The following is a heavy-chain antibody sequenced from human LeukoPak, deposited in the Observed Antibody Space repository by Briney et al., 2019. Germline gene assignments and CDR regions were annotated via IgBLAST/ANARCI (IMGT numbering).Heavy chain of an antibody. CDR2: ITGSGGNT. D-gene: IGHD5-18*01. CDR3: VRDGGGYKYGNDAFDM. J-gene: IGHJ3*02. Sequence: PGGSLRLSCAASGLTFSRHVMSWVRQAPGKGLEWVSGITGSGGNTYYAESVKGRFTISRDNAKNSLFLQMNSLRAEDTAVYYCVRDGGGYKYGNDAFDMWGQGTMVTVSS. CDR1: GLTFSRHV. V-gene: IGHV3-23*01.